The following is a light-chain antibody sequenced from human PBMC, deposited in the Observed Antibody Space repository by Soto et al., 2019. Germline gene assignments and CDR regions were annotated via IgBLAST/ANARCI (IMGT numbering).Light chain of an antibody. CDR3: QQYYSLPYT. Sequence: AIRMTQSPSSFSASTGDRVTITCRASQEIGSYLAWYQQKTGKAPKLLVYGASTLQPDVPSRFSGSGSVTDFTLTIDCLQSEDFATYFCQQYYSLPYTFGQGTALEIK. CDR2: GAS. CDR1: QEIGSY. J-gene: IGKJ2*01. V-gene: IGKV1-8*01.